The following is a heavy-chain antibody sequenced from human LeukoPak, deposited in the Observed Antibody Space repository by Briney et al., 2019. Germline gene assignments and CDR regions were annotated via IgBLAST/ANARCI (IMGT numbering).Heavy chain of an antibody. D-gene: IGHD3-9*01. CDR1: GFTFSSYA. CDR2: ISGSGGST. J-gene: IGHJ4*02. CDR3: AKTGDSDFDWLLYPFDC. Sequence: GGSLRLSCAASGFTFSSYAMSWVRQAPGKGLEWVSAISGSGGSTYYADSVKGRFTISRDNSKNTLYLQMNSLRAEDTAVYYCAKTGDSDFDWLLYPFDCWGQGTLVTASS. V-gene: IGHV3-23*01.